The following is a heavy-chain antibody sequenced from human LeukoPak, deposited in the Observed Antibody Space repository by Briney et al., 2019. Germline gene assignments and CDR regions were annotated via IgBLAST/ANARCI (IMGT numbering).Heavy chain of an antibody. CDR3: ARYNAQYYDFSGDYYRVQWFDS. V-gene: IGHV3-20*01. CDR1: GLMFDDLG. D-gene: IGHD3-22*01. Sequence: GWSLRLSCVSSGLMFDDLGMRWVRQLPGKGLEWVSGITWNGGATSYEDSVKGRFTISRDNAKTALHLRMNSLRVEDTAFYHCARYNAQYYDFSGDYYRVQWFDSWGQGTLVTVSS. CDR2: ITWNGGAT. J-gene: IGHJ5*01.